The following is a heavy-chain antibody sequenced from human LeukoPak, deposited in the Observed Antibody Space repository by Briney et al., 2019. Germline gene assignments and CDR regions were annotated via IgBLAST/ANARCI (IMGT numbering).Heavy chain of an antibody. V-gene: IGHV1-2*02. CDR1: GYTFTGYY. CDR2: INPNSGGT. J-gene: IGHJ5*02. Sequence: ASLKVSCKASGYTFTGYYMHWVRQAPGQRLEWMGWINPNSGGTNYAQKFQGRVTMTRDTSISTAYMELSRLRSDDTALYYCAGDLWRLRGVWFDPWGQGTLVTVSS. D-gene: IGHD6-25*01. CDR3: AGDLWRLRGVWFDP.